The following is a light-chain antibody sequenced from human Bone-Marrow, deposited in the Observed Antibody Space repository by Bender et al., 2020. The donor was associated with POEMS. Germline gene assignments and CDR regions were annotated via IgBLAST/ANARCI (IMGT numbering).Light chain of an antibody. Sequence: QSVLTQPPSASGTPGQRVTISCSGSSSNIGTNPVNWYQQLPGTAPKLLIYINNQRPSGVPDRFSGSKSGTSASLAINGLQSGDEADYYCAAWEDSLNGWVLGGGTKLTVL. CDR1: SSNIGTNP. V-gene: IGLV1-44*01. CDR3: AAWEDSLNGWV. J-gene: IGLJ3*02. CDR2: INN.